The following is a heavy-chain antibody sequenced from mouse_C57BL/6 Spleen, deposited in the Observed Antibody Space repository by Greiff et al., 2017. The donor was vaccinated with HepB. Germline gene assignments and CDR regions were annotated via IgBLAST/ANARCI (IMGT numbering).Heavy chain of an antibody. CDR3: ARVYDGYYGRYFDV. V-gene: IGHV5-17*01. CDR2: ISSGSSTI. Sequence: EVMLVESGGGLVKPGGSLKLSCAASGFTFSDYGMHWVRQAPEKGLEWVAYISSGSSTIYYADTVKGRFTISRDHAKNTLFLQMTSLRSEDTAMYYCARVYDGYYGRYFDVWGTGTTVTVSS. CDR1: GFTFSDYG. D-gene: IGHD2-3*01. J-gene: IGHJ1*03.